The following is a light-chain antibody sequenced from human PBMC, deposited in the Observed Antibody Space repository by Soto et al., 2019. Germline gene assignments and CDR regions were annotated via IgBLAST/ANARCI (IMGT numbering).Light chain of an antibody. CDR1: QSISSY. Sequence: DIQMTQSPSSLSASVGDRVTITCRASQSISSYLTWYQQKPGKATKLLIYAASSLQSGVPSRFSGSGSATDFTLTISSLQPEDFSTYYCQQSYSTPLTCGGGTKVEIK. CDR2: AAS. V-gene: IGKV1-39*01. J-gene: IGKJ4*01. CDR3: QQSYSTPLT.